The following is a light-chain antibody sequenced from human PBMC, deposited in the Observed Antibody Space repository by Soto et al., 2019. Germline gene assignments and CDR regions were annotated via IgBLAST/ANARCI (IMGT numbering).Light chain of an antibody. V-gene: IGKV1-5*01. Sequence: DIQMTQSPSTLSASVGDRVTITCRASQSLGIWLAWHQQKPGKAPKLLIYDASTLKSGVPSRFSGSGSGTKFTLTISILQPDDSATYYCQEYNSYSGTFSQGTKVEVK. CDR2: DAS. CDR1: QSLGIW. J-gene: IGKJ1*01. CDR3: QEYNSYSGT.